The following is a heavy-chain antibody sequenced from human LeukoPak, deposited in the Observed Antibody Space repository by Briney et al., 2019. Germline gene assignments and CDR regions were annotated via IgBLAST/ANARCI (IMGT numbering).Heavy chain of an antibody. CDR1: GFTFSSYA. Sequence: GGSLRLSCTASGFTFSSYAMSWVRQAPGRGLEWVSSIGGSGGSAYYADSVKGRFTISRDNSENTLYLQMNSLRADDTAVYYCGKCYRFSFLSTLDYGDSYFEPWGQGTLVTVSS. CDR2: IGGSGGSA. V-gene: IGHV3-23*01. CDR3: GKCYRFSFLSTLDYGDSYFEP. J-gene: IGHJ4*02. D-gene: IGHD4-17*01.